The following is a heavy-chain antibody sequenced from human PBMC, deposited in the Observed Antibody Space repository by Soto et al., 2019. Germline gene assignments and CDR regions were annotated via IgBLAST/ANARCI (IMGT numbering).Heavy chain of an antibody. J-gene: IGHJ6*02. V-gene: IGHV3-33*01. Sequence: GGSLRLSCAASGFTFSSYGMHWVRQAPGKGLEWVAVIWYDGSNKYYADSVKGRFTISRDNSKNTLYLQMNSLRAEDTAVYYCARDTLPTYYYGSDPYGMDVWGQGTTVTVSS. D-gene: IGHD3-10*01. CDR3: ARDTLPTYYYGSDPYGMDV. CDR1: GFTFSSYG. CDR2: IWYDGSNK.